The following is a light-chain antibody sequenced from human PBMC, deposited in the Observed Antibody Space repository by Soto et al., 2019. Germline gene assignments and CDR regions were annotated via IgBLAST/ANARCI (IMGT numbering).Light chain of an antibody. V-gene: IGKV3-20*01. CDR1: QIVISSY. CDR3: PQYGSPPET. J-gene: IGKJ1*01. Sequence: EIVLTQSPGTLSLSPGERATLSCRASQIVISSYLAWYQQKPGQAPRLLIYGASSRATGITDRFSGSGSGTDFTLTISRLETEDFAVYYCPQYGSPPETFGQGTKEDIK. CDR2: GAS.